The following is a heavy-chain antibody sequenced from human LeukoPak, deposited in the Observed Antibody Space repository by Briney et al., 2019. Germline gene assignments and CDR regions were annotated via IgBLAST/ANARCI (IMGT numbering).Heavy chain of an antibody. Sequence: GASVKVSCKASGYTFTSYYMHWVRQAPGQGLEWMGWINPNSGGTNYAQKFQGRVTMTRDTSISTAYMELSRLRSDDTAVYYCARTGSGWYEYYFDYWGQGTLVTVSS. V-gene: IGHV1-2*02. CDR3: ARTGSGWYEYYFDY. CDR2: INPNSGGT. CDR1: GYTFTSYY. D-gene: IGHD6-19*01. J-gene: IGHJ4*02.